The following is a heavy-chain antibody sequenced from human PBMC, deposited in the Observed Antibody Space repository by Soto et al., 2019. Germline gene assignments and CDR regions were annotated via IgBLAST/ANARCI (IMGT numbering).Heavy chain of an antibody. D-gene: IGHD2-8*01. CDR3: ARPLSQGHNYYYGMDV. V-gene: IGHV3-21*01. J-gene: IGHJ6*02. CDR1: GFTFSSYS. Sequence: PGGSLRLSCAASGFTFSSYSMNWVRQAPGKGLEWVSSISSSSSYIYYADSVKGRFTISRDNAKNSLYLQMNSLRAEDTAVYYCARPLSQGHNYYYGMDVWGQGTTVTVYS. CDR2: ISSSSSYI.